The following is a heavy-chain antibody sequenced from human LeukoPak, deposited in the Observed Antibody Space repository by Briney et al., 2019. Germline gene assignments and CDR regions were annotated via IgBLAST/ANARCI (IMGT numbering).Heavy chain of an antibody. V-gene: IGHV3-23*01. CDR3: TTLVGATK. CDR2: ISGSGGAT. D-gene: IGHD1-26*01. CDR1: GFTFSSYA. J-gene: IGHJ4*02. Sequence: PGGSLRLSCAASGFTFSSYAMSWVRQAPGKGLEWVSGISGSGGATNYADSVKGRFTISRDNPKNTLYLQMNSLRAEDTAVYYCTTLVGATKWGQGTLVTVSS.